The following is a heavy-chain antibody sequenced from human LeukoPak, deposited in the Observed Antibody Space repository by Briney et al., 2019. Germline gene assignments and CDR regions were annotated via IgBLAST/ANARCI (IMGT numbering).Heavy chain of an antibody. CDR1: GFTFSGFW. Sequence: GGSLRLSCAVSGFTFSGFWMSWSRQAPGKGLEWVASINSDGSEGYYADVVKGRFTISRDNAKNSLYLQINSLRAEDTAVYYCARPSYSSSSSVWGQGTMVTVSS. D-gene: IGHD6-6*01. CDR3: ARPSYSSSSSV. V-gene: IGHV3-7*03. CDR2: INSDGSEG. J-gene: IGHJ3*01.